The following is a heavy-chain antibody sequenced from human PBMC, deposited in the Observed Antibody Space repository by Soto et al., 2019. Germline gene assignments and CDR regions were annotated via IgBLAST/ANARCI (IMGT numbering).Heavy chain of an antibody. CDR3: ARGKSSRYFDY. CDR2: INQDGSEK. Sequence: GGSLRLSCAASGFTFKNYWMSWVRQAPGKGLEWVANINQDGSEKDYVDSVKGRFTISRDNAENSLYLQMNSLRAEDTAVYYCARGKSSRYFDYWGQGTLVTVSS. CDR1: GFTFKNYW. D-gene: IGHD6-13*01. V-gene: IGHV3-7*01. J-gene: IGHJ4*02.